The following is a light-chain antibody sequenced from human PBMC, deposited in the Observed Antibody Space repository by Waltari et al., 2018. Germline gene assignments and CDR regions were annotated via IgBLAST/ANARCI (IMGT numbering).Light chain of an antibody. J-gene: IGKJ2*01. V-gene: IGKV1-NL1*01. CDR3: QQYYSTPPYT. Sequence: DIQMTQSPSSLSASVGDRVTITCRASQGIYNSLAWYQQKPGKAPKLLLFAASRLESGVPSRFSGSGSGTDYTLSISSLQPEDFATYYCQQYYSTPPYTFGQGTKLEIK. CDR2: AAS. CDR1: QGIYNS.